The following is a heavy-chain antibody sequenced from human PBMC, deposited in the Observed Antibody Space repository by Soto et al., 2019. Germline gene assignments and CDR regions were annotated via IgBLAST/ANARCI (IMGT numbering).Heavy chain of an antibody. J-gene: IGHJ4*02. CDR3: AKSTSGYGGASDF. CDR1: GFTLSNSG. D-gene: IGHD4-17*01. CDR2: IAYEGKTA. Sequence: GRSLRLSCEVSGFTLSNSGIHWVRQAPDKGLEWVATIAYEGKTANYADSAKGRFTISRGISKSTVYLQMNSLRREDTATYYCAKSTSGYGGASDFWGQGTVVTASS. V-gene: IGHV3-30*18.